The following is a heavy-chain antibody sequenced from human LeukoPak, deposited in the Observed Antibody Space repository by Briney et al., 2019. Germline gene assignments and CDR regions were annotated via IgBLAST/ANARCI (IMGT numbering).Heavy chain of an antibody. CDR2: IYYSGST. CDR3: AGDGGASRMDV. J-gene: IGHJ6*02. V-gene: IGHV4-59*01. CDR1: GGSISSYY. D-gene: IGHD3-10*01. Sequence: SETLSLTYTVSGGSISSYYWSWIRQPPGKGLEWIGYIYYSGSTNYNPSLKSRVSISLDTSKNQFSLKLSSVTAADTAVYYCAGDGGASRMDVWGQGTTVTVSS.